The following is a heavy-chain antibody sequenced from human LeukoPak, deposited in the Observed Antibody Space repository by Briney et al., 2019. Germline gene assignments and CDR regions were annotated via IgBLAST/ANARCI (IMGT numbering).Heavy chain of an antibody. J-gene: IGHJ4*02. D-gene: IGHD4-17*01. CDR2: ISINSGGT. CDR1: GDTVTGSF. Sequence: ASVKVSCKASGDTVTGSFIHWVRQAPGQGLEWMGWISINSGGTKYAQNFQGRVTMTRDTSITTAYMELSRLTSDDTAVYYCARDQYGDPPGYWSQGTLVTVSS. CDR3: ARDQYGDPPGY. V-gene: IGHV1-2*02.